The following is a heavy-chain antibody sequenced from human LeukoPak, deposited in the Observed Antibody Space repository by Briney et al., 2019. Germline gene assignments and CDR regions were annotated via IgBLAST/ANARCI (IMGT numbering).Heavy chain of an antibody. V-gene: IGHV3-30*02. J-gene: IGHJ4*02. Sequence: GGSLRLSCAASGFTFSSYGMHWVRQAPGKGLEWVAFIRFDGSNKYYADSVKGRFTISRDNSKNTLYLQMNSLKSEDAAVYYCAKGFSSGWSHFDYWGQGTLVTVSS. D-gene: IGHD6-19*01. CDR1: GFTFSSYG. CDR3: AKGFSSGWSHFDY. CDR2: IRFDGSNK.